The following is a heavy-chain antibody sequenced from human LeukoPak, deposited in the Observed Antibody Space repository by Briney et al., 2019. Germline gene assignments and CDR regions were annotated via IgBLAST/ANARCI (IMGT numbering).Heavy chain of an antibody. CDR1: GDSINSRSYY. D-gene: IGHD6-13*01. Sequence: SETLSLTCTVSGDSINSRSYYWGWIRQPPGKGLEWIGSIYYSGITYYNPSLKSRVTISVDTSESQFSLRLISVTAADTAVYYCARFKRGIATHYGMDVWGQGTTVTVSS. CDR2: IYYSGIT. CDR3: ARFKRGIATHYGMDV. J-gene: IGHJ6*02. V-gene: IGHV4-39*01.